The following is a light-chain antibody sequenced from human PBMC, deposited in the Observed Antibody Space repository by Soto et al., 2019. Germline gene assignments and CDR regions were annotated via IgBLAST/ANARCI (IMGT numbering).Light chain of an antibody. CDR2: EDT. Sequence: QSVLTQPASVSGSPGQSITISCTGTSRDVGIYNLVSWYQLHPGKVPKRIIYEDTKRPSGICSRFSGSESGITAFLTISGLQAEDEADYYCCSYAGSSTYVFGTGTKVTVL. J-gene: IGLJ1*01. V-gene: IGLV2-23*01. CDR3: CSYAGSSTYV. CDR1: SRDVGIYNL.